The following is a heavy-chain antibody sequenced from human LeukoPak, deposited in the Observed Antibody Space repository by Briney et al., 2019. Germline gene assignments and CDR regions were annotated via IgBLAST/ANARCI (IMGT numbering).Heavy chain of an antibody. CDR2: ISDGGSDT. J-gene: IGHJ4*02. CDR1: GFTFSTYA. V-gene: IGHV3-23*01. D-gene: IGHD4-17*01. Sequence: AGSLRLSCAASGFTFSTYAMSWVRQAPGKGLDWVSTISDGGSDTHYADSVKGRFTISRDDSKNTLYLQMNSLRAEDTAVYYCAKALYGDYGRFDYWGQGTLVTVSS. CDR3: AKALYGDYGRFDY.